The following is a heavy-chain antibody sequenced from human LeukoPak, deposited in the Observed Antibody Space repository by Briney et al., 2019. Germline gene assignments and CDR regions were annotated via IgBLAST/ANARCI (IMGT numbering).Heavy chain of an antibody. CDR1: GFTFSSYS. J-gene: IGHJ4*02. D-gene: IGHD1-26*01. Sequence: GGSLRLSCAASGFTFSSYSMNWVRQAPGKGLEWVSSISSSSSYIYYADSVRGRFTISRDNAKNSLYLQMNSLRAEDTAVYYCARDYSGSYLFDYWGQGTLVTVSS. CDR3: ARDYSGSYLFDY. V-gene: IGHV3-21*01. CDR2: ISSSSSYI.